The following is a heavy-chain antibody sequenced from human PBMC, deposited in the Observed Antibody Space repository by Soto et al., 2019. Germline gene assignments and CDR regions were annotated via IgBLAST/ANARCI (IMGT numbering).Heavy chain of an antibody. Sequence: QVQLVESGGGVVQPGRSLRLSCAASGFTFSSYAMHWVRQAPGKGLEWVAVISYDGSNKYYADSVKGRFTISRDNSKNTLYLQMNSLRAEDTAVYYCARDYDFWSGHLNPRRYYYYGMDVWGQGTTVTVSS. CDR2: ISYDGSNK. CDR1: GFTFSSYA. V-gene: IGHV3-30-3*01. CDR3: ARDYDFWSGHLNPRRYYYYGMDV. J-gene: IGHJ6*02. D-gene: IGHD3-3*01.